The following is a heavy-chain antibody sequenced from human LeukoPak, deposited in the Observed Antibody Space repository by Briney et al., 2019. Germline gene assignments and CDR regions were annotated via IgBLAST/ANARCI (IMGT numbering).Heavy chain of an antibody. CDR1: GGSISSYY. Sequence: SETLSLTCSVSGGSISSYYWSWIRQPPGKGLEWIGYIYTSGSTNYNPSLKSRVTISIDTSKKQLSLKLSSVTAADTAVYYCASVIPATSWFDPWGQGTLVTVSS. J-gene: IGHJ5*02. V-gene: IGHV4-4*09. CDR3: ASVIPATSWFDP. CDR2: IYTSGST. D-gene: IGHD2-2*01.